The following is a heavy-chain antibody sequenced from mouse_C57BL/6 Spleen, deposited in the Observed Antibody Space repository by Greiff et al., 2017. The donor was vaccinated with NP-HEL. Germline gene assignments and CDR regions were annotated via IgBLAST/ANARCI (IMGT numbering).Heavy chain of an antibody. Sequence: EVQGVESGGGLVKPGGSLKLSCAASGFTFSDYGMHWVRQAPEKGLEWVAYISSGRSTIYYADTVKGRFTIYRDNAKNTLFLQMTSLRSEDTAMYYCARNGYSYYYAMDYWGQGTSVTVSS. CDR1: GFTFSDYG. CDR3: ARNGYSYYYAMDY. J-gene: IGHJ4*01. D-gene: IGHD2-3*01. V-gene: IGHV5-17*01. CDR2: ISSGRSTI.